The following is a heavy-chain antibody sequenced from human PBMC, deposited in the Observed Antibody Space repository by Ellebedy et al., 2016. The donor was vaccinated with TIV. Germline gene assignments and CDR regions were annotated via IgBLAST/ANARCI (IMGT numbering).Heavy chain of an antibody. J-gene: IGHJ5*02. CDR1: GYTFTNYG. D-gene: IGHD1-26*01. Sequence: ASVKVSCKASGYTFTNYGITWVRQAPGQGLEWMGWISAYNGNTNYAQKLQGRVIMTTDTSTSTAYMELRSLRSDDTAVYYCARETAGIVGASPYNWFDPWGQGTLVTVSS. CDR3: ARETAGIVGASPYNWFDP. V-gene: IGHV1-18*01. CDR2: ISAYNGNT.